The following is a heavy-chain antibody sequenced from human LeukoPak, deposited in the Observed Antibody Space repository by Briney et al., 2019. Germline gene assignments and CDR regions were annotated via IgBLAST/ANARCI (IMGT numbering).Heavy chain of an antibody. CDR1: GFTFSSYG. J-gene: IGHJ5*02. CDR2: ISSSSSTI. D-gene: IGHD2-2*01. Sequence: GGSLRLSCTASGFTFSSYGMNWVRQAPGKGLEWVSYISSSSSTIYYADSVKGRFTISRDNAKNSLYLQMNSLRAEDTAVYYCARPVVPAAMGWFDPWGQGTLVTVSS. CDR3: ARPVVPAAMGWFDP. V-gene: IGHV3-48*04.